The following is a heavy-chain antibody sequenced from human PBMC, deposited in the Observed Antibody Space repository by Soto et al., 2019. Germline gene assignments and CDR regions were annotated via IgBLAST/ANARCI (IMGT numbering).Heavy chain of an antibody. J-gene: IGHJ4*02. CDR3: ARGFNPPDIVVVPAAAGSRGSLDY. Sequence: QVQLQQWGAGLLKPSETLSLTCAVYGGSFSGYYWSWIRQPPGKGLEWIGEINHSGSTNYNPSLKSRVTISVDTSKNQFSLKLSSVTAADTAVYYCARGFNPPDIVVVPAAAGSRGSLDYWGQGTLVTVSS. CDR1: GGSFSGYY. CDR2: INHSGST. D-gene: IGHD2-2*01. V-gene: IGHV4-34*01.